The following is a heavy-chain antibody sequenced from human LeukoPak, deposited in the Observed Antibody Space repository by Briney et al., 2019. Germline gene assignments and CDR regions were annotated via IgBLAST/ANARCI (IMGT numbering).Heavy chain of an antibody. CDR3: AKDRSDNKTWYAGSH. J-gene: IGHJ4*02. CDR2: IRYDGSNK. Sequence: PGGSLRLSCAASGFTFSSYGMHWVRQAPGKGLEWVAFIRYDGSNKYYADSVKGRFTISRDNSKNTLYLQMSSLRAEDTAVYYCAKDRSDNKTWYAGSHWGQGTLVTVSS. CDR1: GFTFSSYG. D-gene: IGHD2-8*01. V-gene: IGHV3-30*02.